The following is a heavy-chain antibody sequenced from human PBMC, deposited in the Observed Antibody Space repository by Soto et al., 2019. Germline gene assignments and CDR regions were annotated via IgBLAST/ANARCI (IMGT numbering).Heavy chain of an antibody. CDR3: AKGWDTYYFYYYMDV. D-gene: IGHD1-26*01. J-gene: IGHJ6*03. CDR2: ISASGDST. Sequence: EVHLLESGGGLAQPGGSLRLSCAASEFTFSNYAINWVRQAPGKGLEWVSAISASGDSTYYADSVKGRFTISRDNSKNTLYLQLNSLRTEDTAVYFCAKGWDTYYFYYYMDVWGIGTTVTVSS. V-gene: IGHV3-23*01. CDR1: EFTFSNYA.